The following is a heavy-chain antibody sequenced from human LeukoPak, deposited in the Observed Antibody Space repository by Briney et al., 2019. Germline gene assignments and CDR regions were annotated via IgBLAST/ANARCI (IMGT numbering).Heavy chain of an antibody. CDR3: ARDSGLLLGSSGLNTPLQH. CDR1: GGSISSYY. CDR2: IYYSGST. D-gene: IGHD6-19*01. Sequence: SETLSLTCTVSGGSISSYYWSWIRQPPGKGLEWIGYIYYSGSTNYNPSLKSRVTISVDTSKNQFSLKLSSVTAADTAVYYCARDSGLLLGSSGLNTPLQHWGQGTLVTVSS. V-gene: IGHV4-59*12. J-gene: IGHJ1*01.